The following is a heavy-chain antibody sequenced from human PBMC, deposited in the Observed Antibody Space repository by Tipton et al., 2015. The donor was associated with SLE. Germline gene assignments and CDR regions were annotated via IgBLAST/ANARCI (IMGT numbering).Heavy chain of an antibody. V-gene: IGHV4-34*01. CDR1: GGSFSGYY. D-gene: IGHD3-16*02. CDR3: ARTRIMITFGGVIPDAFDI. Sequence: TLSLTCAVYGGSFSGYYWSWIRQPPGKGLEWIGEINHSGSTNYNPSLKSRVTISVDTSKDQFSLKLSSVTAADTAVYYCARTRIMITFGGVIPDAFDIWGQGTMVTVSS. CDR2: INHSGST. J-gene: IGHJ3*02.